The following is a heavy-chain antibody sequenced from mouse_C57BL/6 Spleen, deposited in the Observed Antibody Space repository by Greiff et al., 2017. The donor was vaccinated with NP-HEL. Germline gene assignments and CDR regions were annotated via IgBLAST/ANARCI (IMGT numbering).Heavy chain of an antibody. D-gene: IGHD2-4*01. CDR3: ARGDYDGWYFDV. J-gene: IGHJ1*03. CDR2: ISYDGSN. V-gene: IGHV3-6*01. CDR1: GYSITSGYY. Sequence: EVQLQESGPGLVKPSQSLSLTCSVTGYSITSGYYWNWIRQFPGNKLEWMGYISYDGSNNYNPSLKNRISITRDTSKNQFFLKLNSVTTEDTATYYCARGDYDGWYFDVWGTGTTVTVSS.